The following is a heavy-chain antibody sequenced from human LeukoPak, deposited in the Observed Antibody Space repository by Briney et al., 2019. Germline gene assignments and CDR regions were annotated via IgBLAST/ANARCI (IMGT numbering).Heavy chain of an antibody. CDR1: GFTFSTYS. D-gene: IGHD5-12*01. J-gene: IGHJ4*02. V-gene: IGHV3-48*01. CDR3: ARGRYSSTFDY. CDR2: ISSSSGTI. Sequence: PGGSLRLSCAASGFTFSTYSMNWVRQAPGKGLEWVSYISSSSGTIHYADSVKGLFTISRDNAKNSLYLQMSSLRAEDTAVYYCARGRYSSTFDYWGQGTLVTVSS.